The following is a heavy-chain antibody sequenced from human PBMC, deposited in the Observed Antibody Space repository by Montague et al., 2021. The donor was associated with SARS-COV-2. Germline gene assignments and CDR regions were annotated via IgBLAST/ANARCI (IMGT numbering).Heavy chain of an antibody. Sequence: SETLSLTCTVSGGSITNNIYYWAWIRQPPGKGLEWIGSIYYTGNTYYNPSLKSRVTISVVTSKNHFTLKLSSVTAAETAVYYCARLKRYFDSSVCSSAFDFWGQGTKVTVSS. CDR1: GGSITNNIYY. J-gene: IGHJ3*01. CDR3: ARLKRYFDSSVCSSAFDF. V-gene: IGHV4-39*02. CDR2: IYYTGNT. D-gene: IGHD3-22*01.